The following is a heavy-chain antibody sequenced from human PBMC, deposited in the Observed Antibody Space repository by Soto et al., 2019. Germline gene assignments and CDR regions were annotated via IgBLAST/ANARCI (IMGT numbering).Heavy chain of an antibody. Sequence: TGGSLRLSCAASGFTFSSYGMHWVRQAPGKGLEWVAVIWYDGSNKYYADSVKGRFTISRDNSKNTLYLQMNSLRAEDTAVYYCARTSGFIAAAGIDYWGQGTLVTVSS. V-gene: IGHV3-33*01. CDR3: ARTSGFIAAAGIDY. D-gene: IGHD6-13*01. J-gene: IGHJ4*02. CDR1: GFTFSSYG. CDR2: IWYDGSNK.